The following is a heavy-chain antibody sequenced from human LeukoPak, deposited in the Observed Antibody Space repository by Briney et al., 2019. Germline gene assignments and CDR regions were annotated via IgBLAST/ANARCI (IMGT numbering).Heavy chain of an antibody. J-gene: IGHJ3*02. V-gene: IGHV3-48*01. CDR3: ASYNYYDSSGYFRRGENAFDI. CDR2: ISSSSSTI. Sequence: GGSLRLSCAASGFTFSSYEMNWVRQAPGKGLEWVSYISSSSSTIYYADSVKGRFTISRDNAKNSLYLQMNSLRAEDTAVYYCASYNYYDSSGYFRRGENAFDIWGQGTMVTVSS. D-gene: IGHD3-22*01. CDR1: GFTFSSYE.